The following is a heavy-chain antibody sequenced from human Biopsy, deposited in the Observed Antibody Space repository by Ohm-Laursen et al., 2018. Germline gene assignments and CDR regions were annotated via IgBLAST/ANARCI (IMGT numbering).Heavy chain of an antibody. Sequence: TLSLTCSVSGGSIISYYWTWIRQPPGKGLEWIGHVYNGGITNYNPSLKSRVTISGDMSKKQFSLKLSGVTAADTAVYYCARFIVPSLHCSNGVCPIRWFDPWGQGTLVTVFS. CDR3: ARFIVPSLHCSNGVCPIRWFDP. D-gene: IGHD2-2*01. J-gene: IGHJ5*02. CDR1: GGSIISYY. CDR2: VYNGGIT. V-gene: IGHV4-59*12.